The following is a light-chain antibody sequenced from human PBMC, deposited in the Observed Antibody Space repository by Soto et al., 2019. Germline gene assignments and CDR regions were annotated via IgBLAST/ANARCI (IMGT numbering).Light chain of an antibody. Sequence: QAVVTQEPSLTVSPGETVTLTCASSTGAVTSGYYPTWSQQKPGQAPRALIYSTSNKRSWTPARFSGSLLGGKAALTLSGVQHEDEAEYYCLLYYGDVLVFGGGTKVTVL. CDR3: LLYYGDVLV. CDR1: TGAVTSGYY. CDR2: STS. V-gene: IGLV7-43*01. J-gene: IGLJ2*01.